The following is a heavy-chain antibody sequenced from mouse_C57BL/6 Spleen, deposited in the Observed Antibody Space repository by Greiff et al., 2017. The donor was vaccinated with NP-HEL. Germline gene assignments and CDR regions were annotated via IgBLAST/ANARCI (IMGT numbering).Heavy chain of an antibody. CDR2: INPSTGGT. J-gene: IGHJ2*01. CDR1: GYSFTGYY. V-gene: IGHV1-42*01. CDR3: ARFYDGYYLDY. Sequence: EVQLQQSGPELVKPGASVKISCKASGYSFTGYYMNWVKQSPEKSLEWIGEINPSTGGTTYNQKFKAKATLTVDKSSSTAYMQLKSLTSEDSAVYYCARFYDGYYLDYWGQGTTLTVSS. D-gene: IGHD2-3*01.